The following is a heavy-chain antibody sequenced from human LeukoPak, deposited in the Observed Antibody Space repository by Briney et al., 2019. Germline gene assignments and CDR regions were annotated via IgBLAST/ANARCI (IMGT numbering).Heavy chain of an antibody. D-gene: IGHD3-10*01. CDR3: ARDHMVRGVILYNWFDP. CDR2: ISAYNGNT. Sequence: GASVKVSCKASGYTFTSYGISWVRQAPGQGLEWMGWISAYNGNTNYAQKLQGRVTMTTDTSTSTAYMELRSLRSDDAAVYYCARDHMVRGVILYNWFDPWGQGTLVTVSS. J-gene: IGHJ5*02. V-gene: IGHV1-18*01. CDR1: GYTFTSYG.